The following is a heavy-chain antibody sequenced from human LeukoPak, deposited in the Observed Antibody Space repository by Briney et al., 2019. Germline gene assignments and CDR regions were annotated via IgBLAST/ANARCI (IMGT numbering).Heavy chain of an antibody. CDR2: ISSSSNTM. Sequence: PGGSLRLSCAASGITFSSYGMHWVRQAPGKGLEWVSYISSSSNTMYYADSVKGRFTISRDNAKNSLYLQMNSLRDEDTAVYYCARAFDYWGQGTLVAVSS. CDR3: ARAFDY. V-gene: IGHV3-48*02. J-gene: IGHJ4*02. CDR1: GITFSSYG.